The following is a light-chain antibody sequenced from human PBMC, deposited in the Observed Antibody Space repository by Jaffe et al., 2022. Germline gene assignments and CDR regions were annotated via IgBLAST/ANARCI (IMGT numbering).Light chain of an antibody. CDR1: SSDVGGYNY. CDR2: EVS. V-gene: IGLV2-8*01. CDR3: CSYAGSSWV. J-gene: IGLJ3*02. Sequence: QSALTQPPSASGSPGQSVTISCTGTSSDVGGYNYVSWYQLHPGKAPKLMLFEVSKRPSGVPDRFSGSKSGNTASLTVSGLQAEDEADYHCCSYAGSSWVFGGGTKLTVL.